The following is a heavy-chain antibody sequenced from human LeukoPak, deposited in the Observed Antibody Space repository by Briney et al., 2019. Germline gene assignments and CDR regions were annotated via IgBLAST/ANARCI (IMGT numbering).Heavy chain of an antibody. V-gene: IGHV3-48*04. CDR2: ISSSSTI. CDR1: GFTFSSYS. D-gene: IGHD1-1*01. CDR3: ARGNDPDY. Sequence: AGGSLRLSCVASGFTFSSYSMNWVRQAPGKGLEWVSYISSSSTICYADSVKGRFTISRDNAKNSLYLQMNSLRAEDTAVYYCARGNDPDYWGQGTLVTVSS. J-gene: IGHJ4*02.